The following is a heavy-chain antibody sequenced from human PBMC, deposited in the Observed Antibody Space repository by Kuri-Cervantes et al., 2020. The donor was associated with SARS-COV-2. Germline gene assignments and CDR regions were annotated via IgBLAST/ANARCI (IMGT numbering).Heavy chain of an antibody. CDR2: INSDGSST. D-gene: IGHD6-13*01. J-gene: IGHJ5*02. Sequence: GGSLRLSCAASGFTFSSYAMHWVRQAPGKGLVWVSRINSDGSSTSYADSVKGRFTISRDNAKNTLYLQMNSLRAEDTAVYYCARLRVAAAGDPWGQGTLVTVSS. CDR1: GFTFSSYA. V-gene: IGHV3-74*01. CDR3: ARLRVAAAGDP.